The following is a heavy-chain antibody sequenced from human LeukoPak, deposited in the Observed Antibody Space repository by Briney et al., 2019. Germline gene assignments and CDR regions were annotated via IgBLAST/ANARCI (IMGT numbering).Heavy chain of an antibody. D-gene: IGHD5-18*01. Sequence: SETLSLTCTVSGVSISSYYWSWIRQPPGKVLEWIGYISNSGSTNYNPSLKSRVTISVDTSKNQFSLRLSSVTAADTAVYYCSRGGYIYGGHNWFDPWGQGTLVTVSS. V-gene: IGHV4-59*01. CDR3: SRGGYIYGGHNWFDP. CDR2: ISNSGST. J-gene: IGHJ5*02. CDR1: GVSISSYY.